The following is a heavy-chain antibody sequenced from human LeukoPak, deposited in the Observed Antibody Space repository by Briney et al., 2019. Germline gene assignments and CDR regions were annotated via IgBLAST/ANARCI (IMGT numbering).Heavy chain of an antibody. J-gene: IGHJ4*02. CDR2: IYPGDSDT. D-gene: IGHD6-19*01. V-gene: IGHV5-51*01. CDR3: GRVSIAVAAPLDY. Sequence: GESLKISCKGSGYSFTSYWIGWVRQMPGKGLEWMGIIYPGDSDTRYSPSFQGQVTISADKSISTAYLQWSSLKASDTAMYYCGRVSIAVAAPLDYWGQGTRVTVSS. CDR1: GYSFTSYW.